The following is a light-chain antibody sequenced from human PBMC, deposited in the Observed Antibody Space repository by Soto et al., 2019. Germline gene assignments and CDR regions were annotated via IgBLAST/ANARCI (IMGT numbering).Light chain of an antibody. V-gene: IGLV1-47*02. CDR1: SSNIGGTNY. J-gene: IGLJ2*01. CDR3: ASWDDRLGAVI. Sequence: HSVLTQPPSASGTPGQKVFISCSGSSSNIGGTNYAYWYQQLPGAAPKLLMHSNNLRPSGVPERISGSKFGTAASLAISGLRSEDEAVYYCASWDDRLGAVIFGGGTKLTVL. CDR2: SNN.